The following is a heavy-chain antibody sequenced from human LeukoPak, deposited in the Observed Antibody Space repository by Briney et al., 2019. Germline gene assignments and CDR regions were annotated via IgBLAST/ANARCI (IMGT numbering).Heavy chain of an antibody. Sequence: SETLSLTCTVSGGSISSYYWVWIRQPPGKGLEWIGSIYYSGSTYYNPSLKSRVTIFVDTSKNQFSLKLSSVTAADTAVYYCARRCSSTSCYGYYYYYYYMDVWGKGTTVTVSS. D-gene: IGHD2-2*01. J-gene: IGHJ6*03. CDR2: IYYSGST. V-gene: IGHV4-39*01. CDR1: GGSISSYY. CDR3: ARRCSSTSCYGYYYYYYYMDV.